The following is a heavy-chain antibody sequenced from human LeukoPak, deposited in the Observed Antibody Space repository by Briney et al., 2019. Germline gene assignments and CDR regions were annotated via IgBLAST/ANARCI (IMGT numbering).Heavy chain of an antibody. CDR3: ANWDTAMARFDY. CDR2: ISYDGSNK. J-gene: IGHJ4*02. CDR1: GFTFSSYA. D-gene: IGHD5-18*01. Sequence: GGSLRLSCAASGFTFSSYAMHWVRQAPGKGLEGVAVISYDGSNKYYADSVKGRFTISRDNSKNTLYLQMNSLRAEDTAVYYCANWDTAMARFDYWGQGTLVAVCS. V-gene: IGHV3-30*04.